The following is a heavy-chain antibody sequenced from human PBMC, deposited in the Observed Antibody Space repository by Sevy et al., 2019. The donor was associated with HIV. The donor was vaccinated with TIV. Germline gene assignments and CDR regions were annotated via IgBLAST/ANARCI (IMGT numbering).Heavy chain of an antibody. D-gene: IGHD2-2*01. CDR3: AKGSCSSTSCCYYYMDV. CDR2: IWYDGSNK. Sequence: GGSLRLSCAASGFTFSSYGMHWVRQAPGKGLEWVAVIWYDGSNKYYADSVKGRFTISRDNSKNTLYLQMNSLRAEDTAVYYCAKGSCSSTSCCYYYMDVWGKGTTVTVSS. CDR1: GFTFSSYG. J-gene: IGHJ6*03. V-gene: IGHV3-33*06.